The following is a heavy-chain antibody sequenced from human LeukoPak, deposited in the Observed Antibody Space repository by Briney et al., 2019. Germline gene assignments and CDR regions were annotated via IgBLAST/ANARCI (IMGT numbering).Heavy chain of an antibody. CDR1: GFTFSSYS. J-gene: IGHJ4*02. CDR2: ISSSSSYI. CDR3: ARMGSSADFDY. Sequence: GGSLRLSCAASGFTFSSYSKNWVRQAPGKGLEWFSSISSSSSYIYYADSAKGRFTICRDNAKNSLYLQMNSLRSEDTAVYYCARMGSSADFDYWGQGTLVTVSS. D-gene: IGHD6-6*01. V-gene: IGHV3-21*01.